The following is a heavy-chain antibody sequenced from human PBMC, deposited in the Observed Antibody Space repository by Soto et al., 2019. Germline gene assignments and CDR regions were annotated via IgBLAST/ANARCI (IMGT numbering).Heavy chain of an antibody. CDR1: GFTFSSYW. Sequence: GGSLRLSCAASGFTFSSYWMSWVRQAPGKGLEWVANIKQDGSEKYYVDSVKGRFTISRDNAKNSLYLQMNSLRAEDTAVYYCARDRPYSSGWYDYWGQGTLVTVSS. D-gene: IGHD6-19*01. CDR3: ARDRPYSSGWYDY. V-gene: IGHV3-7*01. J-gene: IGHJ4*02. CDR2: IKQDGSEK.